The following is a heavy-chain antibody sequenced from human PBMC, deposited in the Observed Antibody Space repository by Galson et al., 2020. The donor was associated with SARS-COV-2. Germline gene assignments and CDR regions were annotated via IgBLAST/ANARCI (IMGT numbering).Heavy chain of an antibody. CDR3: ARDVGYYGSGSYYLASYYYYYMDV. J-gene: IGHJ6*03. Sequence: GESLKISCAASGFTFSSYSMNWVRQAPGKGLEWVSYISSSSSTIYYADSVKGRFTISRDNAKNSLYLQMNSLRAEDTAVYYCARDVGYYGSGSYYLASYYYYYMDVWGKGTTGTISS. V-gene: IGHV3-48*01. CDR1: GFTFSSYS. D-gene: IGHD3-10*01. CDR2: ISSSSSTI.